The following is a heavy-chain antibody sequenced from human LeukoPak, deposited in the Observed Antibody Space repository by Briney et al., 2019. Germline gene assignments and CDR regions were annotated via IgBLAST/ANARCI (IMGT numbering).Heavy chain of an antibody. Sequence: SETLSLTCTVSGGSISSYYWSWIRQPAGKGLEWIGRIYSSGSTNYNPSLKSRVTMSVDTSKNQFSLKLSSVTASDTAVYYCARDYGSGSPYNWFDPWGQGTLVTVSS. J-gene: IGHJ5*02. CDR1: GGSISSYY. CDR2: IYSSGST. CDR3: ARDYGSGSPYNWFDP. V-gene: IGHV4-4*07. D-gene: IGHD3-10*01.